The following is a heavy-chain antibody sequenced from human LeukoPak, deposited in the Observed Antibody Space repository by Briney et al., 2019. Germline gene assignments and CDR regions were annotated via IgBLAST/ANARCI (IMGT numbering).Heavy chain of an antibody. CDR1: GGSIAGSSYY. D-gene: IGHD2-2*01. CDR2: IYYSGST. Sequence: SETLSLTCTVSGGSIAGSSYYWVWIRQPQGNGLEWIGTIYYSGSTYYNPSLKSRVTISVDTSKNQFSLRLSSVTAADTAVYYCAREVDAAAAYNWFDPWGQGTLVTVSS. J-gene: IGHJ5*02. V-gene: IGHV4-39*07. CDR3: AREVDAAAAYNWFDP.